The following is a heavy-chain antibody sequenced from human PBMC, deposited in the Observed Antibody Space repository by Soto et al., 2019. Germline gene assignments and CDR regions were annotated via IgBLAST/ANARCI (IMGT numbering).Heavy chain of an antibody. D-gene: IGHD3-22*01. Sequence: GGSLRLSCVVSGFTFSMYWMHWVRQVPGKGLEWVAVIWYDGSYKFYADSVKGRFTISRENSKNTLYLQMNSLRAEDTAVYYCVRGYFDSTGYYYLDYWGQGTLVTVSS. J-gene: IGHJ4*02. V-gene: IGHV3-33*08. CDR3: VRGYFDSTGYYYLDY. CDR1: GFTFSMYW. CDR2: IWYDGSYK.